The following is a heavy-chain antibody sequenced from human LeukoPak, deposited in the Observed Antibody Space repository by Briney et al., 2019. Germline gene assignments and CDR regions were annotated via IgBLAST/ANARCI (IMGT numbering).Heavy chain of an antibody. V-gene: IGHV1-3*01. D-gene: IGHD2-2*01. CDR2: INAGNGNT. CDR3: ARVWAPSSTSYYYYGMDV. CDR1: GYTFTSYA. Sequence: ALVKVSCKASGYTFTSYAMHWVRQAPGQRLEWMGWINAGNGNTKYSQKFQGRVTITRDTSASTAYMELSSLRSEDTAVYYCARVWAPSSTSYYYYGMDVWGQGTTVTVSS. J-gene: IGHJ6*02.